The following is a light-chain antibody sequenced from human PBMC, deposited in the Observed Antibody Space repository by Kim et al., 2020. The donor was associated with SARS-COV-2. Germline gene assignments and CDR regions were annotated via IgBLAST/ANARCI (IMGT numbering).Light chain of an antibody. CDR2: GAS. Sequence: LYPGERAPLSCRASQSVTNNYLAWYQQKPGQTPRLLIYGASSRATGIPDRFSGSGSGTDFTLTISRLEPEDFAVYYCQQYGSSPRFGGGTKVDIK. CDR3: QQYGSSPR. J-gene: IGKJ4*01. CDR1: QSVTNNY. V-gene: IGKV3-20*01.